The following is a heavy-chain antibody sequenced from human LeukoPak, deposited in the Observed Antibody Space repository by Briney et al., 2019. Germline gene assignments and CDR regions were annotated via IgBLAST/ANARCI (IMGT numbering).Heavy chain of an antibody. CDR2: ISGSGGST. J-gene: IGHJ4*02. Sequence: GGSLRLSCAASGFTFSSYAMSWVRQAPGRGLEWVSAISGSGGSTYYADSVKGRSTISRDNSKNTLYLQMNSLRAEDTAVYYCAKAGGSYYPVDYWGQGTLVTVSS. CDR1: GFTFSSYA. D-gene: IGHD1-26*01. V-gene: IGHV3-23*01. CDR3: AKAGGSYYPVDY.